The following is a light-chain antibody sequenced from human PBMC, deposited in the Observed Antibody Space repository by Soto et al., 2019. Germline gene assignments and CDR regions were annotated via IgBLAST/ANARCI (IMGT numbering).Light chain of an antibody. J-gene: IGKJ2*03. CDR2: GAS. CDR1: QSIRTY. V-gene: IGKV1-39*01. CDR3: QQSYSYPRS. Sequence: DIQMTQSPSSLSASVGDRVTITCRASQSIRTYLNWYQQKQGRAPKLLINGASTLQRGVPSRFSGSGSGTDFTLTISSLQPEDFATFYCQQSYSYPRSFGQGTTLEFK.